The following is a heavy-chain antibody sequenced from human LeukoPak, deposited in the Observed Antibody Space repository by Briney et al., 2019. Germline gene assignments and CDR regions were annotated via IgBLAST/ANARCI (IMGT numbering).Heavy chain of an antibody. D-gene: IGHD5-12*01. Sequence: ASVKVSCKAFGYTFSGYFMNWVRQAPGQGLEWMGWINPNSGGTNYAQKFQGRVTMTRDTSISTAYMELSSLRSDDTAVYYCARADSAYDFRYWGQGTLVTVSS. CDR3: ARADSAYDFRY. CDR2: INPNSGGT. J-gene: IGHJ4*02. CDR1: GYTFSGYF. V-gene: IGHV1-2*02.